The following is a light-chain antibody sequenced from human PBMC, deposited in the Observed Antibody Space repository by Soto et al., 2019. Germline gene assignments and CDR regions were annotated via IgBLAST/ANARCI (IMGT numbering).Light chain of an antibody. J-gene: IGKJ2*01. CDR1: HSISSH. Sequence: DIQMTQAPSSLSVSVGDRVTISCRARHSISSHLNWYQQKPGKAPKLLIYAASGLQSGFPSRFSASRSGTHFTITISRLQPEDFASYYCKPRYSTLLYTSGKGTQLEIK. CDR2: AAS. V-gene: IGKV1-39*01. CDR3: KPRYSTLLYT.